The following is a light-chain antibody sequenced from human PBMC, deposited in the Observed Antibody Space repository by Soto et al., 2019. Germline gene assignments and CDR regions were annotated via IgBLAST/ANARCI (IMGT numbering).Light chain of an antibody. CDR3: QQYGSSPFP. CDR1: QSVSSSY. CDR2: DAS. V-gene: IGKV3-20*01. J-gene: IGKJ2*01. Sequence: EIVLTQSPGTLSLSPGERTTLSCGASQSVSSSYLAWYQQKPGQAPRLLIYDASSRATGIPDRFSGSGSGKEFTLTISRLEPEDIAGYYCQQYGSSPFPFGQGTKLEIK.